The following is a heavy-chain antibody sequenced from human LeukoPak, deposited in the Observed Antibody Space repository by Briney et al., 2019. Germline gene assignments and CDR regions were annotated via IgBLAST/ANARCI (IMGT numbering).Heavy chain of an antibody. V-gene: IGHV3-23*01. D-gene: IGHD3-22*01. Sequence: PGGSLRLSRAASGFTFSTYAMSWVRQAPGKGLEWVSAISDTTYYADSVKGRFTISRDNSKNTLYLQMNSLRAEDTAVYYCAIPYDSSGYYYDEDYFDYWGQGTLVTVSS. CDR3: AIPYDSSGYYYDEDYFDY. CDR1: GFTFSTYA. CDR2: ISDTT. J-gene: IGHJ4*02.